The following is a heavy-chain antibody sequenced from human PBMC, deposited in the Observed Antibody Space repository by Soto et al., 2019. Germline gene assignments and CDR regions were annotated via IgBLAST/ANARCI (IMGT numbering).Heavy chain of an antibody. J-gene: IGHJ4*02. D-gene: IGHD3-3*02. CDR2: ISSSSSYI. CDR1: GFTFSSYS. Sequence: GGSLRLSCAASGFTFSSYSMNWVRQAPGKGLEWVSSISSSSSYIYYADSVKGRFTISRDNAKNSLYLQMNSLRAEDTAVYYCARVLGKQTRYYFDYWGQGTLVTVSS. V-gene: IGHV3-21*01. CDR3: ARVLGKQTRYYFDY.